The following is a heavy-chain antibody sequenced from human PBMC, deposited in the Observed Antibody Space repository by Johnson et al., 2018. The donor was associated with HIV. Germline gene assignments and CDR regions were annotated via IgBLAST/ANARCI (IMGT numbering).Heavy chain of an antibody. V-gene: IGHV3-66*01. J-gene: IGHJ3*02. CDR1: GIIVTGNF. CDR2: INAGGDT. CDR3: AKTTRGNWGSCFDI. D-gene: IGHD7-27*01. Sequence: VQLVESGGGLVQPGGSLRLSCAASGIIVTGNFMSWVRQAPGKGLEWVSVINAGGDTYYADSVKGRFTISRYNAKNSLYLQLNSLRAEDTSLYYCAKTTRGNWGSCFDIWGRGTMVTVSS.